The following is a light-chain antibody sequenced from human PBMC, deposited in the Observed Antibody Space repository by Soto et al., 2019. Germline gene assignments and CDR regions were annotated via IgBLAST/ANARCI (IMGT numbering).Light chain of an antibody. Sequence: EIVRTQSPATRSVSPGERATLSFRASQSVGSDLAWYQQKPGQAPRLVIYDIFTRASGVPTRISRSGSGTDFTLTIRSLEPEDFAVYYCHHRGNGITFGQGTRLEIK. CDR2: DIF. V-gene: IGKV3-11*01. J-gene: IGKJ5*01. CDR1: QSVGSD. CDR3: HHRGNGIT.